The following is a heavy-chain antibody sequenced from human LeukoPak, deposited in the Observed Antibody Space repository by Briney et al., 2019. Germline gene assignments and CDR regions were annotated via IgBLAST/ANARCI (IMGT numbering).Heavy chain of an antibody. V-gene: IGHV3-23*01. D-gene: IGHD5-12*01. CDR3: AKDLGSGYDSTFPLDY. CDR2: ISSSGGGT. CDR1: GFTFSSYA. J-gene: IGHJ4*02. Sequence: GGSLRLSCVASGFTFSSYAMSWVRQAPGKGLEWVSAISSSGGGTYYADSMKGRFTISRDNSKNTLYLQMNSLRAEDTAVYYCAKDLGSGYDSTFPLDYWGQGTLVTVSS.